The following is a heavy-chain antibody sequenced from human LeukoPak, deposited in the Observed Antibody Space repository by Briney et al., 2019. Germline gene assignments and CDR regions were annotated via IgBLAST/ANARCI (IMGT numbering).Heavy chain of an antibody. CDR3: ARDYYGSGSYSALFEY. CDR1: GFTVRTNY. Sequence: GGSLRLSCAASGFTVRTNYMSWVRQAPGKGLEWVSVLFGGRSTYYADSVKGRFTISRDDSKNTLFLQMNSVRAEDTAVYYCARDYYGSGSYSALFEYWGQGTLVTVSS. CDR2: LFGGRST. D-gene: IGHD3-10*01. V-gene: IGHV3-66*01. J-gene: IGHJ4*02.